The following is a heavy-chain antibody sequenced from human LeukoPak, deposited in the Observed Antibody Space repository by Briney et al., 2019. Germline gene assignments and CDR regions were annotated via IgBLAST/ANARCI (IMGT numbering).Heavy chain of an antibody. CDR1: GYTFTGYY. CDR3: ARASLWFGEFYFDY. CDR2: INPNSGGT. D-gene: IGHD3-10*01. Sequence: ASVKVSCKASGYTFTGYYMHWVRQAPGQGLEWMGRINPNSGGTNYAQKFQGRVTMTRDTSISTAYMELSRLRSDDTAVYYCARASLWFGEFYFDYWGQGTLVTASS. V-gene: IGHV1-2*06. J-gene: IGHJ4*02.